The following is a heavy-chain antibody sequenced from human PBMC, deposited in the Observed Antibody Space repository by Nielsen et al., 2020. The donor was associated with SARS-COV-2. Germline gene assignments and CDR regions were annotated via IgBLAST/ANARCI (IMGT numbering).Heavy chain of an antibody. V-gene: IGHV3-49*03. CDR3: TRASVALRRFDWLSGPTRIYYFDY. CDR1: GFTFGDYG. Sequence: GGSLRLSCTASGFTFGDYGMSWFRQAPGKGLEWVGFIRSKAYGGTTEYAASVKGRFTISRDDSKSIAYLQMNSLKTEDTAVYYCTRASVALRRFDWLSGPTRIYYFDYWGQGTLVTVSS. J-gene: IGHJ4*02. CDR2: IRSKAYGGTT. D-gene: IGHD3-9*01.